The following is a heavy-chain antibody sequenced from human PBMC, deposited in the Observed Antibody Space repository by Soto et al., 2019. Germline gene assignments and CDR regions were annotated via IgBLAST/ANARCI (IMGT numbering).Heavy chain of an antibody. Sequence: QVQLVESGGGVVQPGRSLRLSCAASGFTFSNYGMHWVRQAPGKGLEWVIVISYDGNVAYYADSVKGRFTISRDNSKNTLYLQMNSLRTEDTAMYYCAKEGPSTNWYFDYWGQGNLVTVSS. V-gene: IGHV3-30*18. D-gene: IGHD1-1*01. CDR3: AKEGPSTNWYFDY. J-gene: IGHJ4*02. CDR2: ISYDGNVA. CDR1: GFTFSNYG.